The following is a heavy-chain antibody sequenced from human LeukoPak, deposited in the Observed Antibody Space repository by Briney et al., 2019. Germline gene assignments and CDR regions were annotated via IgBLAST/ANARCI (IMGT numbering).Heavy chain of an antibody. CDR1: GFTFSDYY. Sequence: GGSLRLSCAASGFTFSDYYMSWIRQAPGKGLEWVSYISSSGGTIYYADSVKGRFTISRDNAKNSLYLQMNSLRAEDTAVYYCARDPIAVASHFDYWGQGTLVTVSS. CDR2: ISSSGGTI. D-gene: IGHD6-19*01. CDR3: ARDPIAVASHFDY. J-gene: IGHJ4*02. V-gene: IGHV3-11*01.